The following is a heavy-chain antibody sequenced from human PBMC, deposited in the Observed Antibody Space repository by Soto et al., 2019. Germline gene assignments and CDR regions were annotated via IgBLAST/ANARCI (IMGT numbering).Heavy chain of an antibody. Sequence: QVQLVQSGAEVKKPGSSVKVSCKASGGTFSSYAISWVRQAPGQGLEWMGGIIPVFGTGIYAQKFQGRVTITADKSTHTAYMELSSLRSEDTAVYFCARVGGTGGYTYGLDYWGQGTLVTVSS. J-gene: IGHJ4*02. CDR2: IIPVFGTG. CDR3: ARVGGTGGYTYGLDY. V-gene: IGHV1-69*06. D-gene: IGHD5-18*01. CDR1: GGTFSSYA.